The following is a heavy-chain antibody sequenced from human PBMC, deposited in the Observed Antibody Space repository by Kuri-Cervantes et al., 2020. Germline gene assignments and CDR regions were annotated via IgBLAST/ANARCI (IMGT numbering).Heavy chain of an antibody. D-gene: IGHD3-22*01. Sequence: SVKVSCKASGGTFSSYAISWVRQAPGQGLEWMGGIIPIFGTANYAQKFQGRVTITTDESTSTAYMELSSLRSEDTALYYCAKETPVYYYDSSGYYLSPNPFDYWGQGTLVTVSS. J-gene: IGHJ4*02. CDR3: AKETPVYYYDSSGYYLSPNPFDY. CDR2: IIPIFGTA. V-gene: IGHV1-69*05. CDR1: GGTFSSYA.